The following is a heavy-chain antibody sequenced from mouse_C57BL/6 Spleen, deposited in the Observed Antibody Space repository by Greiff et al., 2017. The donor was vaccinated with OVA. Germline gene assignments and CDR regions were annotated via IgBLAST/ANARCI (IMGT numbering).Heavy chain of an antibody. Sequence: QVQLKQPGAELVMPGASVKLSCKASGYTFTSYWMHWVKQRPGQGLEWIGEIDPSDSYTNYNQKFKGKSTLTVDKSSSTAYMQLSSLTSEDSAVYYCARSALYVDYWGQGTTLTVSS. J-gene: IGHJ2*01. V-gene: IGHV1-69*01. CDR2: IDPSDSYT. CDR3: ARSALYVDY. D-gene: IGHD2-3*01. CDR1: GYTFTSYW.